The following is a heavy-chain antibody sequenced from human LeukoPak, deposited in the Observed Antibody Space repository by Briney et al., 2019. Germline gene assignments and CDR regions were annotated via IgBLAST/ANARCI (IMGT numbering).Heavy chain of an antibody. V-gene: IGHV6-1*01. CDR2: TYYRSKWYN. J-gene: IGHJ2*01. CDR3: AREGSSTNGLYWYFDL. Sequence: SQTLSLTCAISGDSVSSNSAAWNWIRQSPSRGLEWLGRTYYRSKWYNDYAVSVKSRITINPDTSKNQFSLQLDSVTPEDTAVYYCAREGSSTNGLYWYFDLWGRGTLVTVSS. D-gene: IGHD2-8*01. CDR1: GDSVSSNSAA.